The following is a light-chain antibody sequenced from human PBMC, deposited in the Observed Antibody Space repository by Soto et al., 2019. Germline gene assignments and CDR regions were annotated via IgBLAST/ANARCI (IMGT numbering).Light chain of an antibody. J-gene: IGLJ3*02. V-gene: IGLV1-47*01. CDR3: AVWDQSLTGWV. CDR1: SSNIGSHF. Sequence: QSVLTQPPSASGTPGQSLTISCCGSSSNIGSHFVYWSQHLPGTAPKLLIFRDGQRPSGVPARFFGSKSGTSASLAITGLRSEDEADYYCAVWDQSLTGWVFGGGPKLTVL. CDR2: RDG.